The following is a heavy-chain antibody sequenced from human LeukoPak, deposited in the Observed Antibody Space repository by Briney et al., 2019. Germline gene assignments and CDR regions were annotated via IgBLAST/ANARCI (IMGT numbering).Heavy chain of an antibody. D-gene: IGHD3-10*01. Sequence: ASVKVSCKASGYTFTGYYMHWVRQAPGQGLEWMGWINPNSGGTNYAQKFQGRVTMTRDTSISTAYMELSRLRSDDTAVYYCARNVLLWFGEFAPYFDYWGQGTLVTVSS. CDR1: GYTFTGYY. J-gene: IGHJ4*02. CDR2: INPNSGGT. CDR3: ARNVLLWFGEFAPYFDY. V-gene: IGHV1-2*02.